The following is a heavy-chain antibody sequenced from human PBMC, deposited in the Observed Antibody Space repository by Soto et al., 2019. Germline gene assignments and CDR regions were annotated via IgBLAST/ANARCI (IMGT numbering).Heavy chain of an antibody. Sequence: SLRLSCAASGFTFSSYEMNWVRQAPGKGLEWVSYISSSGSTTYYADSVKGRFTISRDNAKNSLYLQMNSLRAEDTAVYYCARAKHYDFWSGYQNFDYWGQGTLVTVSS. D-gene: IGHD3-3*01. J-gene: IGHJ4*02. CDR1: GFTFSSYE. CDR2: ISSSGSTT. CDR3: ARAKHYDFWSGYQNFDY. V-gene: IGHV3-48*03.